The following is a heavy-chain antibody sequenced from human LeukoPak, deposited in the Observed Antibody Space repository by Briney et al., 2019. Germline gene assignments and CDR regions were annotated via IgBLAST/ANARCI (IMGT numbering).Heavy chain of an antibody. CDR1: GYTFTSYD. CDR2: INPNSGGT. V-gene: IGHV1-2*02. Sequence: ASVKVSCKASGYTFTSYDINWVRQATGQGLEWMGWINPNSGGTNYAQKFQGRVTMTRDTSISTAYMELSRLRSDDTAVYYCARVNIVVVVAATPPVCCWFDPWGQGTLVTVSS. CDR3: ARVNIVVVVAATPPVCCWFDP. J-gene: IGHJ5*02. D-gene: IGHD2-15*01.